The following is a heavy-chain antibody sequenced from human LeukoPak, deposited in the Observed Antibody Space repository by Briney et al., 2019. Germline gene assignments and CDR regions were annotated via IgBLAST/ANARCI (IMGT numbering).Heavy chain of an antibody. CDR1: GFIFSIHG. V-gene: IGHV3-30*02. J-gene: IGHJ6*03. CDR3: ARVSYGGYYYMDV. D-gene: IGHD4-23*01. CDR2: IRDDGTDK. Sequence: GGSLRLSCAASGFIFSIHGMHWVRQAPGKGLEWVAFIRDDGTDKYYADSVKGRFTISRDNSKDTLYLQMNSLRAEDTAVYYCARVSYGGYYYMDVWGKGTTVTVSS.